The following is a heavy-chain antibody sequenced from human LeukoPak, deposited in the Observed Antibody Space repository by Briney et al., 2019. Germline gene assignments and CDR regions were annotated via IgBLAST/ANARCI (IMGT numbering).Heavy chain of an antibody. D-gene: IGHD3-10*01. V-gene: IGHV3-30*18. CDR1: GFTFSSYG. J-gene: IGHJ4*02. CDR3: AKDHDGSGSYHGRFDY. Sequence: PGGSLRLSCAASGFTFSSYGMHWVRQAPGKGLEWVAVISYDGSNKYYADSVKGRFTISRDNSKNTLYLQMNSLRAEDTAVYYCAKDHDGSGSYHGRFDYWGRGTLVTVSS. CDR2: ISYDGSNK.